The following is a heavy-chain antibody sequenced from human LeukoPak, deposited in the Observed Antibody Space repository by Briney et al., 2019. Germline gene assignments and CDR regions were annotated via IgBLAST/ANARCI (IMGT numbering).Heavy chain of an antibody. V-gene: IGHV4-34*01. CDR3: ASSDYVWGSYPPPDY. D-gene: IGHD3-16*02. CDR1: GGSFSGYY. CDR2: INHSGST. Sequence: SETLSLTCAVYGGSFSGYYWSWIRQPPGKGLEWVGEINHSGSTNYNPSLKSRVTISVDTSKNQFSLKLSSVTAADTAVYYCASSDYVWGSYPPPDYWGQGTLVTVSS. J-gene: IGHJ4*02.